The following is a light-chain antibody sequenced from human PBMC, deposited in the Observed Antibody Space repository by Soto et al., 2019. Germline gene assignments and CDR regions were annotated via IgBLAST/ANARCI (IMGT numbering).Light chain of an antibody. Sequence: QSVLTQPASVSGSPGQSITISCTGTSSDVGGYNYVSWYQQHPGKAPKLMIHDVSNRPSGVSNRFSGSKSGNTASLTISGLQAEDEADYYCSSYTSSSNVVFGGGTK. J-gene: IGLJ2*01. CDR3: SSYTSSSNVV. V-gene: IGLV2-14*01. CDR2: DVS. CDR1: SSDVGGYNY.